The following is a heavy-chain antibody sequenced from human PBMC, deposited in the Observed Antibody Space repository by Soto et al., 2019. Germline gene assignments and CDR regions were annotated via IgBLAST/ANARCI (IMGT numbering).Heavy chain of an antibody. V-gene: IGHV3-7*01. Sequence: GGSLRLSCATSGFTFSNYWMSWVRQAPGKGLEWVASIKPDGSETYYVDSVKGRFTISRDNAKNSLYLQMNSLRAEDTSIYYCALRLGSWGQGTLVTVSS. CDR2: IKPDGSET. J-gene: IGHJ5*02. CDR1: GFTFSNYW. D-gene: IGHD5-12*01. CDR3: ALRLGS.